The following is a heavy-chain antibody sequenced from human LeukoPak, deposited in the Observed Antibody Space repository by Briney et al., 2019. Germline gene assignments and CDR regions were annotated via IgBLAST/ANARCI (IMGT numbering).Heavy chain of an antibody. CDR3: ARGEYDFWSGYYETGASDI. CDR1: GGSISSGSYY. V-gene: IGHV4-61*02. J-gene: IGHJ3*02. CDR2: IYTSGST. D-gene: IGHD3-3*01. Sequence: SETLSLTCTVSGGSISSGSYYWSWIRQPAGKGLEWIGRIYTSGSTNYNPSLKSRVTISVDTSKNQFSLKLSSVTAADTAVYYCARGEYDFWSGYYETGASDIWGQGTMVTVSS.